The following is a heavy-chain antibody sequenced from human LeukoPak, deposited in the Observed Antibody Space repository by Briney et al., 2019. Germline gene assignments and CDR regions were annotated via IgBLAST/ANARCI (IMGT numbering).Heavy chain of an antibody. J-gene: IGHJ4*02. D-gene: IGHD5-24*01. CDR2: INPSGGST. CDR3: ARDFGLEMATIPGDY. CDR1: GYTFTSYY. Sequence: GASVTVSCKASGYTFTSYYMHWVRQAPGQGLEWMGIINPSGGSTSYAQKFQGRVTMTRDTSTSTVYMELSSLRSEDTAVYYCARDFGLEMATIPGDYWGQGTLVTVSS. V-gene: IGHV1-46*01.